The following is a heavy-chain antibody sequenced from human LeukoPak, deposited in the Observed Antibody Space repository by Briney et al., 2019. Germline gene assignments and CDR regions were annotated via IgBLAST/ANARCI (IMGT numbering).Heavy chain of an antibody. V-gene: IGHV4-31*03. CDR2: IYYSGST. CDR1: GGSISSGGYS. CDR3: AREASSGWYSFDY. Sequence: SETLSLTRTVSGGSISSGGYSWSWIRQHPGKGLEWIGYIYYSGSTYYNPSLKSRVTISVDTSKNQFSLKLSSVTAADTAVYYCAREASSGWYSFDYWGQGTLVTVSS. D-gene: IGHD6-19*01. J-gene: IGHJ4*02.